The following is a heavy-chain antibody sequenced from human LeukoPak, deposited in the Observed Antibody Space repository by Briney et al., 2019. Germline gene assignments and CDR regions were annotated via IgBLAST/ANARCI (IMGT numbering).Heavy chain of an antibody. Sequence: GASVKVSCKASGGTFSSYAISWVRQAPGQGLDWMGGIIPIFGTANYAQKFQGRVTITADESTSTAYMELSSLRSEDTAVYYCARGMLGGNPDQFDYWGQGTLVAVSS. CDR2: IIPIFGTA. J-gene: IGHJ4*02. V-gene: IGHV1-69*13. D-gene: IGHD4-23*01. CDR1: GGTFSSYA. CDR3: ARGMLGGNPDQFDY.